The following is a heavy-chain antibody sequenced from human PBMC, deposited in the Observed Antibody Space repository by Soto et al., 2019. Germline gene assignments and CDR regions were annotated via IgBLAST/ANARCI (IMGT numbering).Heavy chain of an antibody. V-gene: IGHV3-23*01. Sequence: GGSLRLSCAASGFTFSSYAMSWVRQAPGKGLEWVSAISGSGGSTYYADSVKGRFTISRDNSKNTLYLQMNSLRAEDTAVYYCAKDLNKIFGVDTVIAPDYWGQGTLVTVSS. CDR3: AKDLNKIFGVDTVIAPDY. CDR2: ISGSGGST. CDR1: GFTFSSYA. J-gene: IGHJ4*02. D-gene: IGHD3-3*01.